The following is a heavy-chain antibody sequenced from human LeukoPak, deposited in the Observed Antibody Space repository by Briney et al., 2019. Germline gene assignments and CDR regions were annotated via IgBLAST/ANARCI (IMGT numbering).Heavy chain of an antibody. D-gene: IGHD2-21*02. CDR1: GGSISSGDYY. CDR2: IYYSGST. V-gene: IGHV4-30-4*01. Sequence: SETLSLTCTVSGGSISSGDYYWSWIRQPPGKGLKWIGYIYYSGSTYYNPSLKSRVTISVDTSKNQFSLKLSSVTAADTAVYYCARGAVVTATIDYWGQGTLVTVSS. J-gene: IGHJ4*02. CDR3: ARGAVVTATIDY.